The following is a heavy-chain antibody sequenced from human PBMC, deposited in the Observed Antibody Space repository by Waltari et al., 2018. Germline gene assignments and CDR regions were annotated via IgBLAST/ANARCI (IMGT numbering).Heavy chain of an antibody. D-gene: IGHD7-27*01. CDR1: GYTFTSYG. V-gene: IGHV1-2*04. Sequence: QVQLVQSGAEVKKPGASVKVSCKASGYTFTSYGISWVQQAPGQGLEWMGWVNPNSGGTMYLRKFEGWVTFSTDTSVNTAYMEVTRLKSDDTATYFCARARAWGPKAFDVWGQGTRLTVSS. CDR2: VNPNSGGT. J-gene: IGHJ3*01. CDR3: ARARAWGPKAFDV.